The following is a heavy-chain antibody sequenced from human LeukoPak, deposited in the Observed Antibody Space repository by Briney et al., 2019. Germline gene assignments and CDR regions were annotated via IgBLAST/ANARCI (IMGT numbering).Heavy chain of an antibody. CDR3: ARRSVTRWYYSD. Sequence: SETLSLTCAVSGGSITGFFWTWIRQPAGEGLQYIGRTFSRGGANYNPSLTSRVTVSVDTSKNFFSLNLDPVTAADTAVYFCARRSVTRWYYSDWGQGTLVTVSS. D-gene: IGHD3-10*01. V-gene: IGHV4-4*07. J-gene: IGHJ4*02. CDR1: GGSITGFF. CDR2: TFSRGGA.